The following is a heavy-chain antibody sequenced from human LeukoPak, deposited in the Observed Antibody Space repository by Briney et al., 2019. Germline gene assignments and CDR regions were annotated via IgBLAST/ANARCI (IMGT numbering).Heavy chain of an antibody. D-gene: IGHD2-2*01. CDR2: ISGSGGST. V-gene: IGHV3-23*01. J-gene: IGHJ4*02. CDR1: GFTFSSYG. Sequence: QPGGSLRLSCAASGFTFSSYGMHWVRQAPGKGLEWVSAISGSGGSTYYADSVKGRFTISRDNSKNTLYLQMNSLRAEDTAVYYCAKEVRSHRQHFDYWGQGNLVTVSS. CDR3: AKEVRSHRQHFDY.